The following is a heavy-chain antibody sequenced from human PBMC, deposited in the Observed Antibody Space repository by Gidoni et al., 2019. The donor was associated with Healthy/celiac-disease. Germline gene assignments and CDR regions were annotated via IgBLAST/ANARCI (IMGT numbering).Heavy chain of an antibody. V-gene: IGHV3-23*04. CDR1: GFTFSSYA. J-gene: IGHJ4*02. D-gene: IGHD3-22*01. Sequence: VQLVESGGGVVQPGGSLRLSCAASGFTFSSYAMRWFRQAPGKGLEWVSAISGSGGSTYYADSVKRRFTISRDNSKNTLYLQMNSLRAEDTAVYYCAKAPRGYDSSGYYFWGQGTLVTVSS. CDR2: ISGSGGST. CDR3: AKAPRGYDSSGYYF.